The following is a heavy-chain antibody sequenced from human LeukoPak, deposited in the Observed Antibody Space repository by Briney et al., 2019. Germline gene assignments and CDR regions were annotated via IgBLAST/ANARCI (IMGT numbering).Heavy chain of an antibody. V-gene: IGHV3-30*04. Sequence: GGSLRLSCAASGFTFSSYAMHWVRQAPGKGLEWVAVISYDGSNKYYADSVKGRFTISRDNSKNTLYLQMNSLRAEDTAVYYCARPRGPFTILGVVPFDYWGQGTLVTVSS. D-gene: IGHD3-3*01. CDR1: GFTFSSYA. CDR2: ISYDGSNK. CDR3: ARPRGPFTILGVVPFDY. J-gene: IGHJ4*02.